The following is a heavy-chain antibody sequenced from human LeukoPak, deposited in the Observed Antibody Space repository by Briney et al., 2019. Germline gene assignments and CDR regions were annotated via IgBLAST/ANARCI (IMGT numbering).Heavy chain of an antibody. CDR2: ISGSGGST. D-gene: IGHD4-17*01. J-gene: IGHJ4*02. CDR1: GFTFSSNA. CDR3: AKGSGYGDYFDY. V-gene: IGHV3-23*01. Sequence: GGSLRLSCAASGFTFSSNAMSWVRQAPGKGLEWVSAISGSGGSTYYADSVKGRFTISRDNSKNTLYLQMNSLRAEDTAVYYCAKGSGYGDYFDYWGQGTLVTVSS.